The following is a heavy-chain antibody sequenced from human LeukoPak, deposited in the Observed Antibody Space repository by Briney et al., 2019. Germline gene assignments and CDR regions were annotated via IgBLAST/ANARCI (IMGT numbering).Heavy chain of an antibody. CDR1: GGSISTHY. J-gene: IGHJ3*02. V-gene: IGHV4-59*11. D-gene: IGHD2-2*02. Sequence: SETLSLTCTVSGGSISTHYWSWIRQPPGKGLEWIGSIYYSGSTYYNPSLKSRVTVSVDTSKNQLSLKLSSVTAADTAVYYCARDHSVVVPAAISLGAFDIWGQGTMVTVSS. CDR2: IYYSGST. CDR3: ARDHSVVVPAAISLGAFDI.